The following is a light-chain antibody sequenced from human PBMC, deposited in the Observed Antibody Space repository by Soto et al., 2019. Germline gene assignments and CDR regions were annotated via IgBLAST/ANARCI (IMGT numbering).Light chain of an antibody. CDR3: PQYNAWPRT. Sequence: EIVMPQSPATLSVSPGERATLSCRASLSVSRNLAWYQQKPGQAPRLLIFDASTRATGIPARFSGSGSGTEFTLTITSLQSEDFAVYYCPQYNAWPRTFGQGTKVDIK. CDR2: DAS. V-gene: IGKV3-15*01. J-gene: IGKJ1*01. CDR1: LSVSRN.